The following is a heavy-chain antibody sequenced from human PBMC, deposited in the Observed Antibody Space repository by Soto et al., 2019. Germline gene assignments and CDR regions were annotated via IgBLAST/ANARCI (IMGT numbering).Heavy chain of an antibody. D-gene: IGHD2-2*02. J-gene: IGHJ4*02. Sequence: QVHLVQSGAEVKEPGSSVKVSCKASGGTFSSYAITWVRQAPGQGLEWMGGIIPIFNTANYAQKFQGRVTITADRSTTTAYMELSSLRSEDAAVYYCASVELSTSRYKSWGQGTLVTVSS. CDR3: ASVELSTSRYKS. CDR2: IIPIFNTA. V-gene: IGHV1-69*06. CDR1: GGTFSSYA.